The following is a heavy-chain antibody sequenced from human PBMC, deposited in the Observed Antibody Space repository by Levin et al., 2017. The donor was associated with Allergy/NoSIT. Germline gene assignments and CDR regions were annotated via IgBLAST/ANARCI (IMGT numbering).Heavy chain of an antibody. J-gene: IGHJ4*02. CDR3: TTPQYYYDSSGYYYSDY. CDR1: GFTFSNAW. Sequence: GESLKISCAASGFTFSNAWMSWVRQAPGKGLEWVGRIKSKTDGGTTDYAAPVKGRFTISRDDSKNTLYLQMNSLKTEDTAVYYCTTPQYYYDSSGYYYSDYWGQGTLVTVSS. CDR2: IKSKTDGGTT. D-gene: IGHD3-22*01. V-gene: IGHV3-15*01.